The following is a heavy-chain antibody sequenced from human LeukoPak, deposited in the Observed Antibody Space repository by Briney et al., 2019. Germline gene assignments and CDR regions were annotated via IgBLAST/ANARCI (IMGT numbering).Heavy chain of an antibody. Sequence: ASVKVSCKASGYTFTCYDINWVRQATGQGLEWMGWMNPNSGNTGYAQKFQGRVTMTRNTSISTAYMELSSLRSEDTAVYYCAGGPGSGSYDSLSPLDYWGQGTLVTVSS. V-gene: IGHV1-8*01. CDR2: MNPNSGNT. CDR1: GYTFTCYD. D-gene: IGHD3-10*01. J-gene: IGHJ4*02. CDR3: AGGPGSGSYDSLSPLDY.